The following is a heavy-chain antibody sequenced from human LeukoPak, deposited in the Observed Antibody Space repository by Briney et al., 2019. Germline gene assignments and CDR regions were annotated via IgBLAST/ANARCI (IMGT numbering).Heavy chain of an antibody. CDR2: ISAYNGNT. V-gene: IGHV1-18*01. CDR1: GYTFTSYG. CDR3: ARGGYYDILTGYFPHYYYYMDV. D-gene: IGHD3-9*01. J-gene: IGHJ6*03. Sequence: ASVKVSCKASGYTFTSYGISWVRQAPGQGLEWMGWISAYNGNTNYAQKLQGRVTMTTDTSTSTAYMELRSLRSDDTAVYYCARGGYYDILTGYFPHYYYYMDVWGKGTTVTISS.